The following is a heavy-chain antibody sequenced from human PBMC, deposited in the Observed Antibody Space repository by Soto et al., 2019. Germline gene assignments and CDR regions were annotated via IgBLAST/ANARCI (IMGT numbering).Heavy chain of an antibody. CDR3: ARETSAAGYFDY. D-gene: IGHD6-13*01. CDR2: IYYSGGT. Sequence: QVQLQESGPGLVKPSQTLSLTCTVSGGSISSGGYYWSWIRQHPGKGLAWIGYIYYSGGTYYNPSLKSRVTISVDTSKNQFSLKLSSVTAADTAVYYCARETSAAGYFDYWGQGTLVTVSS. V-gene: IGHV4-31*03. J-gene: IGHJ4*02. CDR1: GGSISSGGYY.